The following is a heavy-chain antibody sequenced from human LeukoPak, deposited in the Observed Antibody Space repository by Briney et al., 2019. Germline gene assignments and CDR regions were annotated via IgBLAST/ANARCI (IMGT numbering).Heavy chain of an antibody. CDR2: IYSGGST. CDR3: ARDLRPAS. Sequence: GESLKISCAASGFTVSSNYMSWVRQAPGKGLEWVSVIYSGGSTYYADSVKGRFTISRDNSKNTLYLQMNSLRAEDTAVYYCARDLRPASWGQGTLVTVSS. J-gene: IGHJ4*02. D-gene: IGHD6-25*01. CDR1: GFTVSSNY. V-gene: IGHV3-66*01.